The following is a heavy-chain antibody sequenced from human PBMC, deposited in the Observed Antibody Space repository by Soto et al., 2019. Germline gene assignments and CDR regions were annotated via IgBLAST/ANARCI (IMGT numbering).Heavy chain of an antibody. CDR1: GGSISGHY. V-gene: IGHV4-59*11. D-gene: IGHD6-19*01. Sequence: SETLSLTCTVSGGSISGHYWTWILQPPWEGMYWIGYIFYSGSTTYNNNPSLKSRVSISVDTSTNQFYLRLSSVTAADTSVYYCARVGSSGWAPDYWGQGTLVTGSS. CDR3: ARVGSSGWAPDY. J-gene: IGHJ4*02. CDR2: IFYSGSTTY.